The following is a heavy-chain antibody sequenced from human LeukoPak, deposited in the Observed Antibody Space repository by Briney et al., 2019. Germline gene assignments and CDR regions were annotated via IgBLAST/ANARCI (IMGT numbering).Heavy chain of an antibody. V-gene: IGHV1-2*04. D-gene: IGHD3-10*01. Sequence: VSVKVSCKASGYTFTGYYMHWVRQAPGQGLEWMGWINPNSGGTNYAQKFQGWVTMTRDTSISTAYMELSRLRSDDTAVYYCARGAIMVRGVTPTFDYWGQGTLVTVSS. CDR3: ARGAIMVRGVTPTFDY. CDR1: GYTFTGYY. CDR2: INPNSGGT. J-gene: IGHJ4*02.